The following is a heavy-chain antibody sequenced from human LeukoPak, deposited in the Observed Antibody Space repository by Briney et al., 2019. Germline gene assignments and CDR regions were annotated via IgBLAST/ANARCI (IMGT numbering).Heavy chain of an antibody. CDR2: VYYTGSA. CDR3: ARYASGSYYWFDP. J-gene: IGHJ5*02. D-gene: IGHD3-10*01. V-gene: IGHV4-39*01. Sequence: KPSETLSLTCTVSGRSLSSTSYHWAWTRQPPGKGLEWIETVYYTGSADYNPSHKSRVTIYVDTSKSQSSLKLSSVTTADTALYYCARYASGSYYWFDPWGQGTLVTVSS. CDR1: GRSLSSTSYH.